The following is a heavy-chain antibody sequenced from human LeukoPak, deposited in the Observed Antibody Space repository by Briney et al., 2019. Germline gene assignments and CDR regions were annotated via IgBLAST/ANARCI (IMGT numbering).Heavy chain of an antibody. CDR1: GGSISNYY. V-gene: IGHV4-4*07. CDR3: ARVVPGYCSTTSCYDVDAFDI. Sequence: KPSETLSLTCTVSGGSISNYYWSWIRQPAGKGLEWIGRIYASGSTNYNPSLKSRVTISVDTSKKQFSLKLSSVTAADTAVYYCARVVPGYCSTTSCYDVDAFDIWGQGTRVTVSS. CDR2: IYASGST. D-gene: IGHD2-2*01. J-gene: IGHJ3*02.